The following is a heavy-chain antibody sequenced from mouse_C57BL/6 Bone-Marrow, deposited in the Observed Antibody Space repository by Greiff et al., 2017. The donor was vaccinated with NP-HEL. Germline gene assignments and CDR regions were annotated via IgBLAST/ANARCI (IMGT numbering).Heavy chain of an antibody. Sequence: EVQRVESGPGLVKPSQSLSLTCSVTGYSITSGYYWNWIRQFPGNKLEWMGYISYDGSNNYNPSLKNRISITRDTSKNQFFLKLNSVTTEDTATYYCARAPFYYGSSYGYWGQGTTLTVSS. D-gene: IGHD1-1*01. V-gene: IGHV3-6*01. J-gene: IGHJ2*01. CDR1: GYSITSGYY. CDR3: ARAPFYYGSSYGY. CDR2: ISYDGSN.